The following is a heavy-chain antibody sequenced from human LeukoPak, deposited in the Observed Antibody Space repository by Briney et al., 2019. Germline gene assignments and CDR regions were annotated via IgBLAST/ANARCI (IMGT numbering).Heavy chain of an antibody. CDR1: GGTFSSYA. CDR2: IIPIFGTA. J-gene: IGHJ4*02. D-gene: IGHD6-19*01. CDR3: ARGSVSSGWYPF. V-gene: IGHV1-69*05. Sequence: SVRVSCKASGGTFSSYAISWVRQAPGQGLEWMGRIIPIFGTANYAQKFQGRVTITTDESTSTAYMELSSLRSEDTAVYYCARGSVSSGWYPFWGQGTLVTVSS.